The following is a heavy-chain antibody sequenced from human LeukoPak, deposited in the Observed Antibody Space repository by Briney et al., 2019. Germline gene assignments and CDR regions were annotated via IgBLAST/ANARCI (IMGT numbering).Heavy chain of an antibody. Sequence: SETLSLTCAVYGGSFSSYYWGWIRQPPGKGLEWIGSIYYSGSTYYNPSLKSRVTISVDTSKNQFSLKLSSVTAADTAVYYCASQTSYCTNGVCYTTPSPYYFDYWGQGTLVTVSS. CDR2: IYYSGST. CDR1: GGSFSSYY. V-gene: IGHV4-39*07. J-gene: IGHJ4*02. D-gene: IGHD2-8*01. CDR3: ASQTSYCTNGVCYTTPSPYYFDY.